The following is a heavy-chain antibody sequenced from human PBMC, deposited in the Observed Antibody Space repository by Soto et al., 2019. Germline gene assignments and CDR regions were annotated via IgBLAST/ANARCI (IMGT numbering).Heavy chain of an antibody. V-gene: IGHV3-30-3*01. Sequence: GGSLRLSCAASGFTFSSYAMHWVRQAPGKGLEWVAVISYDGSNKYYADSVKGRFTISRDNSKNTLYLQMNSLRAEDTAVYYCARDRAWYYYDSSGYYGHDYYYGMGVWGQGTTVTVSS. J-gene: IGHJ6*02. CDR2: ISYDGSNK. CDR1: GFTFSSYA. CDR3: ARDRAWYYYDSSGYYGHDYYYGMGV. D-gene: IGHD3-22*01.